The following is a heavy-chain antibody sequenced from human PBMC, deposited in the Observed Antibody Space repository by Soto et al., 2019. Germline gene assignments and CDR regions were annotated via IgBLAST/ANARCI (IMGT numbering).Heavy chain of an antibody. CDR3: AGTMVRGVIFSYYYYYMDV. CDR2: IYYSGST. J-gene: IGHJ6*03. CDR1: GGSISSYY. Sequence: PSETLSLTCTVSGGSISSYYWSWIRQPPGKGLEWIGYIYYSGSTNYNPSLKSRVTLSVDTSKNQFSLKLSSVTAADTAVYYCAGTMVRGVIFSYYYYYMDVWGKGTTVTVSS. V-gene: IGHV4-59*08. D-gene: IGHD3-10*01.